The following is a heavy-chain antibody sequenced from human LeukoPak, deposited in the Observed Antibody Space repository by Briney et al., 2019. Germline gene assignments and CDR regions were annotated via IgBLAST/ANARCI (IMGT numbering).Heavy chain of an antibody. D-gene: IGHD3-9*01. V-gene: IGHV3-7*01. CDR2: IKQDGSET. Sequence: GGSLRLSCAASGFTFSDYYMTWVRQAPGKGLELVANIKQDGSETYFVDSVKGRFTISRDNSKNTLYLQMNSLRVEDTAVYYCARDGGYFDRLAYFFDYWGQGALVPVSS. CDR1: GFTFSDYY. J-gene: IGHJ4*02. CDR3: ARDGGYFDRLAYFFDY.